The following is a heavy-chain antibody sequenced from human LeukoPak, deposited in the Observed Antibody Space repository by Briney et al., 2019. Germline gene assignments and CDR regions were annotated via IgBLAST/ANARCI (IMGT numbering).Heavy chain of an antibody. CDR2: ISGSGGST. V-gene: IGHV3-23*01. CDR1: GFTFSSYA. Sequence: GGYLRLSCAASGFTFSSYAMSCVRQAPGKGLEWVSAISGSGGSTYYADSVKGRFTISRDNSKNTLYLQMNSLRAEDTAVYYCAKDMRFDWTPYYFDYWGQGTLVTVSS. D-gene: IGHD3-9*01. J-gene: IGHJ4*02. CDR3: AKDMRFDWTPYYFDY.